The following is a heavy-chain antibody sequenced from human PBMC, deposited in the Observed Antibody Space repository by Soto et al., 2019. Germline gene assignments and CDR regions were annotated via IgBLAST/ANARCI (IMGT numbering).Heavy chain of an antibody. V-gene: IGHV4-39*01. J-gene: IGHJ4*02. Sequence: QLQLQESGPGLVKPSETLSLTCSVSGDSISSNTYYWPWIRQPPGKGLEWIRSVFYSGSSYYSPSLKSRVSISVNTSKDRFSLQLRSVTAADTAGYSCARRGQMRGFDSWGKGALVTVSS. D-gene: IGHD3-10*01. CDR1: GDSISSNTYY. CDR3: ARRGQMRGFDS. CDR2: VFYSGSS.